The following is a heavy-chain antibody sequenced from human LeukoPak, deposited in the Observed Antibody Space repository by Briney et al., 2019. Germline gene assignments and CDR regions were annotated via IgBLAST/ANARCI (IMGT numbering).Heavy chain of an antibody. CDR2: IKQDGSEK. CDR1: GFTFSNYW. D-gene: IGHD3-3*01. V-gene: IGHV3-7*01. CDR3: ARFGDFWSGYCGDY. J-gene: IGHJ4*02. Sequence: GGSLRLSCAASGFTFSNYWMSWVRQAPGKGLEWVANIKQDGSEKYYVDSVKGRFTISRDNAKNLLYLQMNSLRAEDTAVYYCARFGDFWSGYCGDYWGQGTLVTVSS.